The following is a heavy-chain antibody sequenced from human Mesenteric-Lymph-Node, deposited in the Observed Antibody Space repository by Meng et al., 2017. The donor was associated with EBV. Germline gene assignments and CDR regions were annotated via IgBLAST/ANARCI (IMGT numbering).Heavy chain of an antibody. CDR2: MYYSGST. V-gene: IGHV4-59*01. J-gene: IGHJ5*02. D-gene: IGHD4-17*01. CDR1: GGSMSSSY. CDR3: ARGGYGDFVKWFDP. Sequence: QVQLPESRPGLVTPSETLSLTCSLSGGSMSSSYWSWIRQPPGKGLEWIGYMYYSGSTNYNPSLKSRVTIEVDTSKNQFSLKLSSVTTADTAVYYCARGGYGDFVKWFDPWGQGTLVTVSS.